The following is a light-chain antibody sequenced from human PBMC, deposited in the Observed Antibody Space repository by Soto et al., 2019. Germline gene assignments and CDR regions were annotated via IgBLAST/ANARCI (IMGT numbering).Light chain of an antibody. V-gene: IGLV2-14*01. J-gene: IGLJ1*01. CDR2: EVS. CDR3: SSYTSNSTPYV. CDR1: SSDVDDYDY. Sequence: QSALTQPASVSGSPGQSITISCTATSSDVDDYDYVSWYQQHPGKAPKLIIYEVSNRPSGVSNRFSGSKSGNTASLTISGLLAEDEADYYCSSYTSNSTPYVFGTGTKLTVL.